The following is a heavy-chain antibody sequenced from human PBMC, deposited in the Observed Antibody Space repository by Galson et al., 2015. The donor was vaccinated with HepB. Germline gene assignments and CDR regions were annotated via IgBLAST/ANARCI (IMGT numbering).Heavy chain of an antibody. J-gene: IGHJ4*02. CDR2: INPNSGGT. Sequence: SVKVSCKASGYTFTGYYMHWVRQAPGQGLEWMGRINPNSGGTNYAQKFQGRVTMTRDTSISTAYMELSRLRSDDTAVYYCARAAPYSSGWLEFDYWGQGTLVTVSS. CDR3: ARAAPYSSGWLEFDY. D-gene: IGHD6-19*01. V-gene: IGHV1-2*06. CDR1: GYTFTGYY.